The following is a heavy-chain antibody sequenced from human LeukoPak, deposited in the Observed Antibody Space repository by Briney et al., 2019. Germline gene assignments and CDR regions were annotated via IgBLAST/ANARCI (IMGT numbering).Heavy chain of an antibody. J-gene: IGHJ4*02. Sequence: PSETLSLTCTVSGGSLSSSSYYWGWIRQPPGKGLEWIGSIYYSGSSYYNPSLKSRVTISVDTSKNQFSLKLSSVTAADTAVYYCARLPRGSYYDSSGCFDYWGQGTLVTVSS. V-gene: IGHV4-39*01. CDR1: GGSLSSSSYY. CDR3: ARLPRGSYYDSSGCFDY. D-gene: IGHD3-22*01. CDR2: IYYSGSS.